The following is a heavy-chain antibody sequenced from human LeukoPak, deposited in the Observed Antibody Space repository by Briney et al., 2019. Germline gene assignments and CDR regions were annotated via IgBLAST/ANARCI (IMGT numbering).Heavy chain of an antibody. J-gene: IGHJ1*01. D-gene: IGHD2-21*02. CDR1: GYTFTGYY. V-gene: IGHV1-2*02. CDR2: INPNSGGT. CDR3: ARGALAVVVTALLQH. Sequence: ASVKVSCKASGYTFTGYYMHWVRQAPGQGLEWMGWINPNSGGTNYAQKFQGRVTMTRDTSISTAYMELSRLRSEDTAVYYCARGALAVVVTALLQHWGQGTLVTVSS.